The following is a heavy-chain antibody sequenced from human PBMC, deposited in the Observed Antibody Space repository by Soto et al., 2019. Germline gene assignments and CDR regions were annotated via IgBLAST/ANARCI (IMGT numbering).Heavy chain of an antibody. D-gene: IGHD6-19*01. CDR1: GGTFSSYA. V-gene: IGHV1-69*12. CDR3: ASPPIESSGYYYGMDV. Sequence: QVQLVQSGAEVKKPGSSVKVSCKASGGTFSSYAISWVRQAPGQGLEWMGGIIPIFGTANYAQKFQGRVTITADESTSTAYMELSSLRSEDTAVYYCASPPIESSGYYYGMDVWGQGTTVTVSS. J-gene: IGHJ6*02. CDR2: IIPIFGTA.